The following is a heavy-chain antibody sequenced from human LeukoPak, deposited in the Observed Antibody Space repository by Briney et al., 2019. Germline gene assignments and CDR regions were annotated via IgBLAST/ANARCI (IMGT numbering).Heavy chain of an antibody. D-gene: IGHD3-22*01. CDR2: IYTSGST. J-gene: IGHJ4*02. CDR1: GGSISSYY. Sequence: SETLSLTCTASGGSISSYYWSWIRQPAGKGLEWIGRIYTSGSTNYNPSLKSRVTMSVDTSKNQFSLKLSSVTAADTAVYYCAGTYYYDSSGYSKWVYWGQGTLVTVSS. CDR3: AGTYYYDSSGYSKWVY. V-gene: IGHV4-4*07.